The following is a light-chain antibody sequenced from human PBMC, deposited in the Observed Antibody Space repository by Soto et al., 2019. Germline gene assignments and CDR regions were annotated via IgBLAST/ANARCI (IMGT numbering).Light chain of an antibody. CDR3: QQGSHLPKT. CDR2: KVS. Sequence: DVVMTQSPLSLPVTLGQPASISCRSSQSLVYSDGNTYLNWFQQRPGQSPRRLIYKVSNRDSGVPDRFSGSGSGPDFKPEISRGEAEDGWGYLCQQGSHLPKTFGQGTKLEIK. V-gene: IGKV2-30*01. CDR1: QSLVYSDGNTY. J-gene: IGKJ2*01.